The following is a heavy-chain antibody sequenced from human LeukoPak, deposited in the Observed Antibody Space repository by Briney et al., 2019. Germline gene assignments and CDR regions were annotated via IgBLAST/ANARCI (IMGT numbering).Heavy chain of an antibody. D-gene: IGHD3-22*01. CDR2: IWYDGSNK. CDR3: AGEHYYDSSGYYPFDY. J-gene: IGHJ4*02. V-gene: IGHV3-33*01. CDR1: GFTFSSYG. Sequence: GGSLRLSCAASGFTFSSYGMHWVRQAPGKGLEWVAVIWYDGSNKYYADSVKGRFTISRDNSKNTLYLQMNSLRAEDTAVYYCAGEHYYDSSGYYPFDYWGQGTLVTVSS.